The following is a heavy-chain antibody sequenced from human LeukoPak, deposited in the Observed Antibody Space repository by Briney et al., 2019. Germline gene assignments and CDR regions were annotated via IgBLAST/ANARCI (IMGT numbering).Heavy chain of an antibody. CDR2: IIPIFGTA. D-gene: IGHD3-16*01. Sequence: SVKVSCKASGGTFSSCAISWVRQAPGQGLEWMGGIIPIFGTANYAQKFQGRVTITADESTSTAYMELSSLRSEDTAVYYCARDLGGKLGTFDYWGQGTLVTVSS. V-gene: IGHV1-69*01. CDR3: ARDLGGKLGTFDY. CDR1: GGTFSSCA. J-gene: IGHJ4*02.